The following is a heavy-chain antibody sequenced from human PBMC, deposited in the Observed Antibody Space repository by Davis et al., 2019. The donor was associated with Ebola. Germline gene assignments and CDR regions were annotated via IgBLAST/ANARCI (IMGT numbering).Heavy chain of an antibody. J-gene: IGHJ5*02. D-gene: IGHD5-12*01. Sequence: ASVKVSCKASGYTFTSYGIAWVRQAPGQGLEWMGWINAKNGDTNYAPRFQGRFSMTTDTSTTTAYMELRSLRSDDTAVYSCAGGLVATSAGRWYDPWGQGTPVIVSS. V-gene: IGHV1-18*01. CDR3: AGGLVATSAGRWYDP. CDR1: GYTFTSYG. CDR2: INAKNGDT.